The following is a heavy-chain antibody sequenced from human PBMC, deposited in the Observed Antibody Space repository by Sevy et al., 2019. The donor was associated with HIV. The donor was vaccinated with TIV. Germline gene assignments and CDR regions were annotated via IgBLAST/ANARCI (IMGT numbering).Heavy chain of an antibody. CDR3: ARDVVLWFGEFDP. CDR2: IYHSGST. Sequence: SETLSLTCAVSVYSISSGYYWGWIRQPPGKGLEWIGSIYHSGSTYYNPSLKSRVTISVDTSKNQFSLKLSSVTAADTAVYYCARDVVLWFGEFDPWGQGTLVTVSS. CDR1: VYSISSGYY. V-gene: IGHV4-38-2*02. J-gene: IGHJ5*02. D-gene: IGHD3-10*01.